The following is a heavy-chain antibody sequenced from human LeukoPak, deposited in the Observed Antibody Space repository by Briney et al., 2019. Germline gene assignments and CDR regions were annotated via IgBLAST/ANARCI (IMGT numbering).Heavy chain of an antibody. CDR2: IYSGGST. D-gene: IGHD1-1*01. V-gene: IGHV3-53*01. J-gene: IGHJ4*02. CDR1: GFAVSSTY. CDR3: ARLPGGRQLN. Sequence: VGSLRLSCAASGFAVSSTYMSWVRQAPGKGLDWVSVIYSGGSTYYADSVKGRFTISRDNSKNMVYLQMNSLRAEDTAVYYCARLPGGRQLNWGQGTLITVSS.